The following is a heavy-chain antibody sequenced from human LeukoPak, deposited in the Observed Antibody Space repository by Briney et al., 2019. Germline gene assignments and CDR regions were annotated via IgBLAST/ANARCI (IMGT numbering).Heavy chain of an antibody. CDR2: IYYSGST. Sequence: SETLSLTCTVSGGSISSGGYYWSWIRQHPGKGLEWIGYIYYSGSTHYNPSLKSRVTISVDTSKNQFSLKLSSVTAADTAVYYCARGTYYYDSSGYWDWFDPWGQGTLVTVSS. V-gene: IGHV4-31*03. J-gene: IGHJ5*02. CDR1: GGSISSGGYY. CDR3: ARGTYYYDSSGYWDWFDP. D-gene: IGHD3-22*01.